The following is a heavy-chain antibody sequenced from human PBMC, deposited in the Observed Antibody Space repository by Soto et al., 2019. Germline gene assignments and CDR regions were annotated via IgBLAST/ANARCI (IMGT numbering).Heavy chain of an antibody. CDR1: GDSISSYY. CDR3: ARDGGYDLNYYYCGMDV. V-gene: IGHV4-59*12. J-gene: IGHJ6*02. Sequence: PSETLSLTCSVSGDSISSYYWSWIRQPLGKGLEWIGYVYYSGSTNYNPSLMSRVTISVDTSKNQFSLKLSSVTAADTAVYYCARDGGYDLNYYYCGMDVWGQGTTVTVSS. D-gene: IGHD5-12*01. CDR2: VYYSGST.